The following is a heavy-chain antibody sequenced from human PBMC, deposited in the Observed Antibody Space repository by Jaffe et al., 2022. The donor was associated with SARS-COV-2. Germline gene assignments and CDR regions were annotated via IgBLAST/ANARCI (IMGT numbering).Heavy chain of an antibody. CDR3: ARDFFFGGGGHFDL. J-gene: IGHJ2*01. Sequence: EVQLVESGGDLVQPGGSLRLSCAASGFSFSSNWMNWLRQAPGKGLEWVANIKHDGSGEDYADSVRGRFTISRDNAKNLLYLQMNSLRAEDTAVYFCARDFFFGGGGHFDLWGRGTLVTVSS. D-gene: IGHD3-10*01. CDR2: IKHDGSGE. V-gene: IGHV3-7*01. CDR1: GFSFSSNW.